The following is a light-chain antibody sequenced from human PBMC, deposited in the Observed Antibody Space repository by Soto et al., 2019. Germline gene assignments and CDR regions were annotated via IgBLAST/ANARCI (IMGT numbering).Light chain of an antibody. Sequence: SALTQPRSMSGSPGPSVTISCTGTSSVVGGYNYVSWYQQHPGKAPKLMIYDVSKRPSGVPDRFSGSKSGNTASLTISGLQAEDEADYYCCSYAGSYTYVFGTGTKGTVL. J-gene: IGLJ1*01. CDR1: SSVVGGYNY. V-gene: IGLV2-11*01. CDR2: DVS. CDR3: CSYAGSYTYV.